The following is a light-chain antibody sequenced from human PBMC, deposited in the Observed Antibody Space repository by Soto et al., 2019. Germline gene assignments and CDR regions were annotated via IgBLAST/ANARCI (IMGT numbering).Light chain of an antibody. V-gene: IGKV2-30*01. CDR1: QSLVYSDGNTY. Sequence: DVVMTQSPLSLPVTLGQPASISCRSSQSLVYSDGNTYLNWFQQWPGQSPRRLIYKVSNRDSGVPDRFSGSGSGTDFTLKISRVEAEDVGVYYCMQGTHWPPMYTFGQGTKLEIK. CDR2: KVS. J-gene: IGKJ2*01. CDR3: MQGTHWPPMYT.